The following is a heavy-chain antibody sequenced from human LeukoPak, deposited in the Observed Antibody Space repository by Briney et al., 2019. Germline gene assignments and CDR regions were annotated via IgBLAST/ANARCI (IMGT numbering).Heavy chain of an antibody. CDR2: ITASGDRT. V-gene: IGHV3-23*01. CDR3: ARRDIVVIVSASDY. Sequence: PGESLSLSCTASGFIFSDYVMIWVRQAPGKGLEWVSGITASGDRTYYGDSVKGRFTVSRDNSKNTVYLQMNSLRVDDTAVYYCARRDIVVIVSASDYRGQGTLVTVSS. J-gene: IGHJ4*02. D-gene: IGHD2-15*01. CDR1: GFIFSDYV.